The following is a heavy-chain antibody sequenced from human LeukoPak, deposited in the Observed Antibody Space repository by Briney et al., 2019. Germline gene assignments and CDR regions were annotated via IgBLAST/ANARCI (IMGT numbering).Heavy chain of an antibody. D-gene: IGHD3-10*01. CDR1: GGSFSGYY. Sequence: PSETLSLTCAVYGGSFSGYYWSWIRQPPGKGLEWIGYIYYSGSTNYNPSLKSRVTISVDTSKNQFSLKLSSVTAADTAVYYCARGLTVLLWFGEIHWFDPWGQGTLVTVSS. CDR2: IYYSGST. J-gene: IGHJ5*02. CDR3: ARGLTVLLWFGEIHWFDP. V-gene: IGHV4-59*01.